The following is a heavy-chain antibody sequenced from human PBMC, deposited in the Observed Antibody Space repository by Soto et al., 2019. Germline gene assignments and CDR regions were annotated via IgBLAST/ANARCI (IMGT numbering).Heavy chain of an antibody. CDR3: ARRIAAPPWWFDP. CDR1: GYTFTTYG. Sequence: ASVKVSCKASGYTFTTYGISWVRQAPGQGLEWMGWIIPIFGTANYAQKFQGRVTITADESTSTAYMELSSLRSEDTAVYYCARRIAAPPWWFDPWGQGTLVTVSS. CDR2: IIPIFGTA. V-gene: IGHV1-69*13. J-gene: IGHJ5*02. D-gene: IGHD6-6*01.